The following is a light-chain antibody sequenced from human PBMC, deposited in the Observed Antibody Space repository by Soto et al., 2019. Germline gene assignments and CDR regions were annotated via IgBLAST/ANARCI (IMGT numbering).Light chain of an antibody. CDR1: KLGDKY. V-gene: IGLV3-1*01. CDR2: QDG. CDR3: QAWDSSTVV. J-gene: IGLJ2*01. Sequence: ELTQPPSVSVSPGQTASITCSGDKLGDKYACWYQQKPGQSPVLVIYQDGKRPSGIPERFSGSNSGNTATLTISGTQAMDEADYYCQAWDSSTVVFGGGTKLTVL.